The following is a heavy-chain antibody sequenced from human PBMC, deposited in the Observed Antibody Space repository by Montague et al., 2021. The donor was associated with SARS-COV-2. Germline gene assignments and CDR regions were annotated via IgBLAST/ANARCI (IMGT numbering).Heavy chain of an antibody. CDR2: IFYNGSA. CDR3: ARQDAWAYCGDECYRGWFDS. J-gene: IGHJ5*01. Sequence: ETMSLTCTVSFFSISPYYWSWIRQPPGKGLEWIGFIFYNGSAKYNPSLKRRVSISLDTSKNQFSLKLSSVTAADTAVYYCARQDAWAYCGDECYRGWFDSWGQGTLVTVSS. CDR1: FFSISPYY. D-gene: IGHD2-21*01. V-gene: IGHV4-59*01.